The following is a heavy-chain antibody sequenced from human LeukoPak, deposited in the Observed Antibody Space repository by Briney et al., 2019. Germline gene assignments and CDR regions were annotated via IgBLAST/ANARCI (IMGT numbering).Heavy chain of an antibody. V-gene: IGHV4-30-2*01. CDR2: IYHSGST. CDR3: ARSGGTGTTWSAVDYFDY. CDR1: GGSFSISVYY. D-gene: IGHD1-7*01. J-gene: IGHJ4*02. Sequence: SETLSLTCAVSGGSFSISVYYWSWIRQPPGKGLEWIGYIYHSGSTYYNPSLKSRVTISVDRSKNQFSLKLSSVTAADTAVYYCARSGGTGTTWSAVDYFDYWGQGTLVTVSS.